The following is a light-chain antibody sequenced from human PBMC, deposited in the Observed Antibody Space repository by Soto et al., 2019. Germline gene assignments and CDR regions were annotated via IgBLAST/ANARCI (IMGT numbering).Light chain of an antibody. CDR2: ATS. J-gene: IGKJ1*01. CDR1: QTVNSDY. CDR3: HQFGYSPRT. V-gene: IGKV3-20*01. Sequence: EIVLTQSPSTLSVSPGERATLSCRASQTVNSDYLAWFQQRPGQAPRLLIFATSRRATDIPDRFSGSGSGTDFTLAIRRLEPEDFAVYYCHQFGYSPRTFGQVTKV.